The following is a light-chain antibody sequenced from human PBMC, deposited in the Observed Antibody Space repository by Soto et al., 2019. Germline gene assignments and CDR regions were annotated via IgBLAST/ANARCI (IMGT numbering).Light chain of an antibody. CDR1: SSNIGSNY. J-gene: IGLJ2*01. CDR2: RNS. CDR3: AAWDDSLSGVV. V-gene: IGLV1-47*01. Sequence: SVLTQPPSASGTPGQRVTISCSGSSSNIGSNYVYWYQQLPGTVPQLLIYRNSERPSGVPDRFSGSKSCTSASLAISGLRSEDEADYYCAAWDDSLSGVVFGGGTKLTVL.